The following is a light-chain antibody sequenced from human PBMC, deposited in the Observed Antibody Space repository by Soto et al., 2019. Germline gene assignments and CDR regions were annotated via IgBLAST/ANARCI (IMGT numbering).Light chain of an antibody. V-gene: IGLV2-14*01. CDR2: EVG. J-gene: IGLJ3*02. CDR3: SSYTSSNTLV. Sequence: TLTQPGSVSGSPVQSITISCTVTSRDVGGYKYVSWYQQHPGKAPKLMIYEVGNRPSGVSQRFSGSKSGNTASLTIFGLQAEDEADYYCSSYTSSNTLVFGGGTKVTVL. CDR1: SRDVGGYKY.